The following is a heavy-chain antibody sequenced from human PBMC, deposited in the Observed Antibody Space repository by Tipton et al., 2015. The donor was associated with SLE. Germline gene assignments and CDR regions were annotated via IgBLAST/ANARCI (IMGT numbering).Heavy chain of an antibody. J-gene: IGHJ4*02. CDR2: IHSTGRTM. CDR3: AREGRIVVVVAAVDY. Sequence: SLRLSCAASGFSFHDYEMNWVRQAPGKGLEWVSYIHSTGRTMYYADSVKGRFTISRDNAKNSLYLQMNSLRAEDTAVYYCAREGRIVVVVAAVDYWGQGTLVTVSS. V-gene: IGHV3-48*03. D-gene: IGHD2-15*01. CDR1: GFSFHDYE.